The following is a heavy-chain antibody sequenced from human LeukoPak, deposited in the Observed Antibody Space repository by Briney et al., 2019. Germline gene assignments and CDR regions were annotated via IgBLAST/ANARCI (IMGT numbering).Heavy chain of an antibody. CDR3: AKDSSGPDY. D-gene: IGHD6-19*01. V-gene: IGHV3-23*01. CDR2: ITDSGGAT. J-gene: IGHJ4*02. CDR1: GFAFTDYA. Sequence: GGSLRLSCAASGFAFTDYAISWVRQAPGKGLEWVSAITDSGGATYYADSVKGRFTISRDNSKNTLYLQMNSLRAEDTAVYYCAKDSSGPDYWGQGTLVTVSS.